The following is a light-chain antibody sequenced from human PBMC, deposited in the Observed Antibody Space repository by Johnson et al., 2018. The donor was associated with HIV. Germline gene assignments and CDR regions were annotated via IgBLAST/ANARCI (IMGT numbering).Light chain of an antibody. J-gene: IGLJ1*01. CDR1: SSNIGSNY. CDR3: GTWDSSLSANV. V-gene: IGLV1-51*01. CDR2: DNN. Sequence: QSVLTQPPSVSAAPGQKVTISCSGSSSNIGSNYVSWYQHLPGTAPKLLIYDNNKRPSRIPDRFSASKSGTSATLGITGLQTGDEAHYYCGTWDSSLSANVFGTGTKVTVL.